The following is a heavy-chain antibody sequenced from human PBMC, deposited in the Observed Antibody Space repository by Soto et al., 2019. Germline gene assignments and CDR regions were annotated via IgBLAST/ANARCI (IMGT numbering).Heavy chain of an antibody. CDR1: GYTFTSYA. J-gene: IGHJ3*02. V-gene: IGHV1-3*01. CDR2: INAGNGNT. CDR3: ARERTDAFDI. Sequence: QVQLVQSGAEVKKPGASVKVSCKASGYTFTSYAMHWVRQAPGQRHEWMGWINAGNGNTKYSPKFQGRVTITRDTSASTAYMELSSLRSEDTAVYYCARERTDAFDIWGQGTMVTVSS.